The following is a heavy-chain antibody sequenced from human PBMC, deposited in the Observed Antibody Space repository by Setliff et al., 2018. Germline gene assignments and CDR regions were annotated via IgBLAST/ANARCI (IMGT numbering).Heavy chain of an antibody. CDR1: GGSISTYY. D-gene: IGHD5-12*01. CDR3: ARGGTFRCFDY. Sequence: SETLSLTCTVSGGSISTYYCSWIRQPPGKGLEWIGYVYYSGIANYSPSLKSRLTISVDTSKNQFSLKLRSVTAADTAVYYCARGGTFRCFDYWGQGTPVTVSS. V-gene: IGHV4-59*01. J-gene: IGHJ4*02. CDR2: VYYSGIA.